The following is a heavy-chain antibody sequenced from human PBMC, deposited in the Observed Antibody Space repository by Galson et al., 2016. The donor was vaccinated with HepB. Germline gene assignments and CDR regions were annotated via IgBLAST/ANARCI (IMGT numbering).Heavy chain of an antibody. D-gene: IGHD3-22*01. CDR2: IATAINAENT. V-gene: IGHV3-23*01. CDR3: AKDYDSSGHYEGD. J-gene: IGHJ4*02. Sequence: SLRLSCAASGFPFSIYAMNWFRQAPGKGLEWVSTIATAINAENTHYADSVNGRFTISRDDSNSILYVQMSSRGAEDTAVYYCAKDYDSSGHYEGDWGQGTLVTVSP. CDR1: GFPFSIYA.